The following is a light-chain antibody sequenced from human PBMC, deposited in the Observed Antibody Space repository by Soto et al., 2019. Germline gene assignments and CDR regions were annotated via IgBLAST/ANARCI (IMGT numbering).Light chain of an antibody. Sequence: DIQMTQSPSSLSTSVGDRVTITCRASQYINNYLNWYQQKPGKAPKLLIFAAYNLQSGVPSRFSGSGSGTDFTLTISSLQPEDCATYDCQQSYSTPPYTFGQGTKLDMK. J-gene: IGKJ2*01. CDR2: AAY. V-gene: IGKV1-39*01. CDR3: QQSYSTPPYT. CDR1: QYINNY.